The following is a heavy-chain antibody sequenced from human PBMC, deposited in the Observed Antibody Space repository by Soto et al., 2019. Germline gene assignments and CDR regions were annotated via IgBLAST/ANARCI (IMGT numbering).Heavy chain of an antibody. CDR2: VSGSGGTT. Sequence: VQLLDSGGGLVQPGGSLRLSCAASGFTFSSSAMSLVRQAPGKGLEWVSAVSGSGGTTYYADSVRGRFTISRDNSKNTLYLQMNSLRAEDTAIYFCARCTVDTIVTSGWCHYLDPWGQGTLVTVSS. D-gene: IGHD6-19*01. CDR1: GFTFSSSA. V-gene: IGHV3-23*01. CDR3: ARCTVDTIVTSGWCHYLDP. J-gene: IGHJ5*02.